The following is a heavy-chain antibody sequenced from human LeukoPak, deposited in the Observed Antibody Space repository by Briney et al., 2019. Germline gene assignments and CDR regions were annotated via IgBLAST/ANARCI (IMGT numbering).Heavy chain of an antibody. CDR2: INPNSGGT. D-gene: IGHD1-26*01. J-gene: IGHJ4*02. CDR1: GYTFTGYY. V-gene: IGHV1-2*04. CDR3: ARGRGWELLLVDY. Sequence: ASVKVSCKASGYTFTGYYMHWVRQAPGQGLEWMRWINPNSGGTNYAQKFQGWVTMTRDTSISTAYMELSRLRSDDTAVYYCARGRGWELLLVDYWGQGTLVTVSS.